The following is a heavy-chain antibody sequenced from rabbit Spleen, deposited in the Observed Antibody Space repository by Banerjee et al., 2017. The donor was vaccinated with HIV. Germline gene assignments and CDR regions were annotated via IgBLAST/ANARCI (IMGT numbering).Heavy chain of an antibody. CDR3: ARDTGSSFSSYGMDL. CDR2: INAITGKA. CDR1: GFSFSNKAV. D-gene: IGHD8-1*01. J-gene: IGHJ6*01. Sequence: QSLEESGGDLVKPGASLTLTCTASGFSFSNKAVMCWVRQAPGKGLEWIACINAITGKAVYASWAKGRFTISKTSSTTVTLQMTSLTAADTATYFCARDTGSSFSSYGMDLWGQGTLVTVS. V-gene: IGHV1S40*01.